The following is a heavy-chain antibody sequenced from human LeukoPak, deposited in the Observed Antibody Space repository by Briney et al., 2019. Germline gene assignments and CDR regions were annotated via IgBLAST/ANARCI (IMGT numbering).Heavy chain of an antibody. V-gene: IGHV3-23*01. Sequence: GGSLRLSCAASGFTFSSYAMSWVRQAPGKGLEWVSAISGSGGSTYYADSVKGRFTISRDNSKNTLYLQMNILRAEDTAVYYCAKDTDYGDYAHLDYWGQGTLVTVSS. CDR3: AKDTDYGDYAHLDY. J-gene: IGHJ4*02. D-gene: IGHD4-17*01. CDR1: GFTFSSYA. CDR2: ISGSGGST.